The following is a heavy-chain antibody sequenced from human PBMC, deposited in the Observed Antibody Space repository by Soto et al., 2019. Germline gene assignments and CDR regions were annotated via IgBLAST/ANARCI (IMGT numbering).Heavy chain of an antibody. CDR2: INDSGST. CDR3: ARVGRSSGFDY. CDR1: GGSFSGYY. V-gene: IGHV4-34*01. D-gene: IGHD6-19*01. Sequence: QVQLQQWGAGLLKPSETLSLTCAVYGGSFSGYYGSWIRPPPGKGLEWVGEINDSGSTNYNPSLKSRVTKSVDTSKNQFSLKPSSVTAADTAVYYCARVGRSSGFDYWGQGTLVTVSS. J-gene: IGHJ4*02.